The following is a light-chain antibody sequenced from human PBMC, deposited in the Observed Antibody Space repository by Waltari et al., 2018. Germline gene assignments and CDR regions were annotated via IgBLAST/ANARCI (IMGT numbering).Light chain of an antibody. Sequence: DFVMTQSPDSLAVSLGERATINCKSSRSVLYSSNNKNYLAWYQQKPRQPPKLLIYWASTRESGVPDRFSGSGSVTDFTLTISSLQAEDVAVYYCQQYYRAPQTFGQGTKVEIK. J-gene: IGKJ1*01. CDR3: QQYYRAPQT. CDR2: WAS. V-gene: IGKV4-1*01. CDR1: RSVLYSSNNKNY.